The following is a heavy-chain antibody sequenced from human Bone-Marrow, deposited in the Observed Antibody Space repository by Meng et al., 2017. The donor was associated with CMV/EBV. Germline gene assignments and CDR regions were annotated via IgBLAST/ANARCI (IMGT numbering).Heavy chain of an antibody. CDR2: IYYSGST. Sequence: GSLRLSCTVSGGSISSSSYYWGWIRQPPGKGLEWIGSIYYSGSTYYNPSLKSRVTISVDTSKNHFSLKLSSVTAADTAVYYCARVRLGGSSGLGEFDPWGQGTLVTVSS. V-gene: IGHV4-39*07. CDR1: GGSISSSSYY. J-gene: IGHJ5*02. D-gene: IGHD3-16*01. CDR3: ARVRLGGSSGLGEFDP.